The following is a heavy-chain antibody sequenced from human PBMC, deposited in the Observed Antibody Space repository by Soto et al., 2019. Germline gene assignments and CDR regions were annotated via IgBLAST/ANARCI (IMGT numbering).Heavy chain of an antibody. D-gene: IGHD4-17*01. CDR1: GGFISSGGYS. V-gene: IGHV4-30-2*01. CDR2: IYHSGST. CDR3: ARSQTTVTSYAY. J-gene: IGHJ4*02. Sequence: PSETLSLTCAVSGGFISSGGYSWCWIRQPPGKGLEWIGYIYHSGSTYYNPSLKSRVTISVDRSKNQFSLKLSSVTAADTAVYYCARSQTTVTSYAYWGQGTLVTVSS.